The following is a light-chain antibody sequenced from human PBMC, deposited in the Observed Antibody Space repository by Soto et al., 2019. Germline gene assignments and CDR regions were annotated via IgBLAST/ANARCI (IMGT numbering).Light chain of an antibody. Sequence: EMVMTQSPATQSVSPGERASLSCRASQSIGGNLAWYQQKPGQAPRLLIYGASTRATGVPARFSGSGSRTDFTLTISSLQSEDFAIYYCQQYNNWPYTFGQGNKLE. J-gene: IGKJ2*01. CDR2: GAS. CDR1: QSIGGN. CDR3: QQYNNWPYT. V-gene: IGKV3-15*01.